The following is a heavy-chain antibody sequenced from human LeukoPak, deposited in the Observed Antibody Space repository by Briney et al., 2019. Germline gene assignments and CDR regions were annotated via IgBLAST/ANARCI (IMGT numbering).Heavy chain of an antibody. CDR2: INPNSGGT. CDR1: GYTFTGYY. CDR3: ARGDTVTTGPFDY. Sequence: ASVKVSCKASGYTFTGYYMHWVRQAPGQGLERMGRINPNSGGTNSAQKFQGRVTMTRDTSISTAYMELTRLRSDDTAVYYCARGDTVTTGPFDYWGQGTLVTASS. J-gene: IGHJ4*02. V-gene: IGHV1-2*06. D-gene: IGHD4-17*01.